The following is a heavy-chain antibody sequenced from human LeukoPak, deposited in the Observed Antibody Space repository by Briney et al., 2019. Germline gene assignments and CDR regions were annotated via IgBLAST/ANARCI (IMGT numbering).Heavy chain of an antibody. CDR3: VRDYR. CDR1: GFTFSSNW. CDR2: IKQDGSEK. V-gene: IGHV3-7*01. D-gene: IGHD3-16*02. J-gene: IGHJ4*02. Sequence: GGSLRLSCAASGFTFSSNWMSWVRQAPGKGLEWVANIKQDGSEKYYVDSVKGRFTISRDNAKNSLYLQMNSLRAEDTAVYYCVRDYRWGQGTLVTVSS.